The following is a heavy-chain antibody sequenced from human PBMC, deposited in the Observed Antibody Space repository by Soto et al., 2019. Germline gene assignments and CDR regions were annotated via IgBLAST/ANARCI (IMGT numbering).Heavy chain of an antibody. CDR1: GFSFSSHA. Sequence: QVQLVESGGGVVQPGRSLRLSCAASGFSFSSHAMHWVRQAPGKGLEWVAVISNDGNTEMYVDSVEGRFTISRDNSKNILYLQMSSLRYEDTAVYYCAKDTWNGQKYYHYYYGMDVWGQGTTVTVSS. J-gene: IGHJ6*02. CDR2: ISNDGNTE. CDR3: AKDTWNGQKYYHYYYGMDV. V-gene: IGHV3-30*04. D-gene: IGHD1-1*01.